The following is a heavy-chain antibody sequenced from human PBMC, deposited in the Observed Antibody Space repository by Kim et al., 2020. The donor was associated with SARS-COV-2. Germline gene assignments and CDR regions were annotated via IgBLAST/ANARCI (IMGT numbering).Heavy chain of an antibody. V-gene: IGHV4-61*02. J-gene: IGHJ6*02. D-gene: IGHD1-26*01. CDR2: SGST. Sequence: SGSTNYNPSLKSRVTRSVDTSKNQFSLKLSSVTAADTAVYYCASDVGGMDLWGQGTTVTVSS. CDR3: ASDVGGMDL.